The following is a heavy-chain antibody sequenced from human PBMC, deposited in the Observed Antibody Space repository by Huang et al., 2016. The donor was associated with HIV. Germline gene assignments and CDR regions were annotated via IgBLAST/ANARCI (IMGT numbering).Heavy chain of an antibody. CDR1: GYNFNSYA. CDR3: ARDQGTMHFDY. J-gene: IGHJ4*02. V-gene: IGHV1-18*01. Sequence: QVRLVQSGPEMKKPGASVKVSCKASGYNFNSYAISWVRQARGHRPEWMGWISPYNGNTDYRQKFQGRITLTTDTSTGTFYMELRSLRSDDTAVYYCARDQGTMHFDYWGQGTLVTVSS. CDR2: ISPYNGNT.